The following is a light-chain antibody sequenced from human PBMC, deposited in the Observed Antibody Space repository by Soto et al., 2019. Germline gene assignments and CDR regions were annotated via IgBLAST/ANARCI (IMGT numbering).Light chain of an antibody. CDR1: SSNIGGNS. V-gene: IGLV1-51*01. CDR3: GSWDSSLSAYV. J-gene: IGLJ1*01. CDR2: DDN. Sequence: QSVLTQPPSVSAAPGQKVTISCSGSSSNIGGNSVSWYQQPPGTAPKLLIYDDNKRPSGIPDRFSGSKSGTSATLGITGFQTGDEADYYCGSWDSSLSAYVFGTGTTVTVL.